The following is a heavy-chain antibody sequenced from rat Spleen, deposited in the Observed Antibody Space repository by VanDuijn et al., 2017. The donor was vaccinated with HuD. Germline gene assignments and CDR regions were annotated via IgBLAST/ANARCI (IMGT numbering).Heavy chain of an antibody. V-gene: IGHV5-29*01. Sequence: EVQLVESGGGLVQPGRSLKLSCAASGFTFKNYGMSWVRQAPTKGLEWVATISTGGGNTYYRDSVKGRFTISRDNAKSTLYLQMDSLRSEDTATYYCARQSGSGLDYWGQGVMVTVSS. J-gene: IGHJ2*01. CDR1: GFTFKNYG. D-gene: IGHD4-3*01. CDR2: ISTGGGNT. CDR3: ARQSGSGLDY.